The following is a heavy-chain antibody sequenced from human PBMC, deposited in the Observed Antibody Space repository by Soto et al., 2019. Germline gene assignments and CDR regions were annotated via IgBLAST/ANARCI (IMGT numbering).Heavy chain of an antibody. CDR1: GFTFSSYG. Sequence: QVQLVESGGGVVQPGRSLRLSCAASGFTFSSYGMHWVRQAPGKGLEWVAVISYDGSNKYYADSVKGRFTISRDNSKNTLYLQMNSLRAEDTAVYYCAKDFVYYYDSSGLYYYYGMDVW. CDR2: ISYDGSNK. V-gene: IGHV3-30*18. CDR3: AKDFVYYYDSSGLYYYYGMDV. J-gene: IGHJ6*01. D-gene: IGHD3-22*01.